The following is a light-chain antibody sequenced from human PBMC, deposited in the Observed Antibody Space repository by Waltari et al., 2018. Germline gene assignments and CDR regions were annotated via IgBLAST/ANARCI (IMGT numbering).Light chain of an antibody. Sequence: DIVMTQSPDSLAVSLGERATINCKSSQIVLHSSNNKHYLAWYQQKPGQPPKLLIYWASTRESGVPDRFSGSGSETDFTLTISSLQAEDVALYYCQQYYSTPLTFGGGTKVEIK. CDR2: WAS. CDR3: QQYYSTPLT. CDR1: QIVLHSSNNKHY. J-gene: IGKJ4*01. V-gene: IGKV4-1*01.